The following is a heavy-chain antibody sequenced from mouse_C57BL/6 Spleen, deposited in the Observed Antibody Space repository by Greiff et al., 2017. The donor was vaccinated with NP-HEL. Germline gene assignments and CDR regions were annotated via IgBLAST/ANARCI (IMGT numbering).Heavy chain of an antibody. CDR3: ARRDSSGTLFAY. D-gene: IGHD3-2*02. V-gene: IGHV1-80*01. CDR2: IYPGDGDT. J-gene: IGHJ3*01. Sequence: QVQLQQSGAELVKPGASVKISCKASGYAFSSYWMNWVKQRPEKGLEWIGQIYPGDGDTNYNGKFKGKATLTADKSSSTAYMQLSSLTSEDSAVYFCARRDSSGTLFAYWGQGTLVTVSA. CDR1: GYAFSSYW.